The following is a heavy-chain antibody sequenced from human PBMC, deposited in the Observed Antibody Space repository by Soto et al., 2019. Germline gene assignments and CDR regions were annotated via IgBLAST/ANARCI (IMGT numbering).Heavy chain of an antibody. CDR2: ISGSGGST. Sequence: EVQLLESGGGLVQPGGSLRLSCAASGFTFSSYAMSWVRQAPGKGLEWVSAISGSGGSTYDADSVKGRFTISRDNSKNTLYLQMNSLRAEDTAVYYCAKVSIIVVVVAAPNWFDPWGQGTLVTVSS. CDR1: GFTFSSYA. V-gene: IGHV3-23*01. CDR3: AKVSIIVVVVAAPNWFDP. D-gene: IGHD2-15*01. J-gene: IGHJ5*02.